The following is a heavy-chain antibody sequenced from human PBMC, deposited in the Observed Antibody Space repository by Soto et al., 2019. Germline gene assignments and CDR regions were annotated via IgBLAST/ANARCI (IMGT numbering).Heavy chain of an antibody. D-gene: IGHD6-6*01. J-gene: IGHJ4*02. Sequence: GGSLRLSCAASGFTFSSYAMSWVRQAPGKGLEWVSAISGSGGSTYYADSVKGRFTISRDNSKNTLYLQMNSLRAEDTAVYYCAKSLVQDTTIKTPPEFDYWGQGTLVTVSS. CDR3: AKSLVQDTTIKTPPEFDY. V-gene: IGHV3-23*01. CDR1: GFTFSSYA. CDR2: ISGSGGST.